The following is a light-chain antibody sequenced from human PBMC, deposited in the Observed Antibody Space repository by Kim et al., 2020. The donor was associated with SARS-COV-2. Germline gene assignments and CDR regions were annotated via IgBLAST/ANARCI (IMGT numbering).Light chain of an antibody. CDR3: QQRGSGSPALT. Sequence: PGERATPSSRASNNVGSSLAWDQQKHGQAPRLRIYDAAMRAAGIPDRFSGSGCGTDFTLTIGSRAPEDVAIDYCQQRGSGSPALTFGGGTKVDIK. V-gene: IGKV3-11*01. CDR1: NNVGSS. CDR2: DAA. J-gene: IGKJ4*01.